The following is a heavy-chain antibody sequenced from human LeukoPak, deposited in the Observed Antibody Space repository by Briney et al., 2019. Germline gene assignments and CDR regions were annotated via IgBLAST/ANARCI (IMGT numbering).Heavy chain of an antibody. Sequence: PSETLSLTCAVYGGSFSGYYWSWIRQPPGKGLEWIGEINHSGSTNYNPPLKSRVTISADTSKNQFSLKLSSVTAADTAVYYCARDAGSSTSQPHNWFDPWGQGTLVTVSS. CDR2: INHSGST. D-gene: IGHD2-2*01. V-gene: IGHV4-34*01. J-gene: IGHJ5*02. CDR3: ARDAGSSTSQPHNWFDP. CDR1: GGSFSGYY.